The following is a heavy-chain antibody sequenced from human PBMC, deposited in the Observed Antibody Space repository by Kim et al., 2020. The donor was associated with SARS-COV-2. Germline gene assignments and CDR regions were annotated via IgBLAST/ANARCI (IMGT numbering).Heavy chain of an antibody. D-gene: IGHD5-12*01. CDR1: GGTFSSYA. CDR2: IIPIFGTA. CDR3: ASTEGGYSGYDQGGWFDP. V-gene: IGHV1-69*13. J-gene: IGHJ5*02. Sequence: SVKVSCKASGGTFSSYAISWVRQAPGQGLEWMGGIIPIFGTANYAQKFQGRVTITADESTSTAYMELSSLRSEDTAVYYCASTEGGYSGYDQGGWFDPWGQGTLVTVSS.